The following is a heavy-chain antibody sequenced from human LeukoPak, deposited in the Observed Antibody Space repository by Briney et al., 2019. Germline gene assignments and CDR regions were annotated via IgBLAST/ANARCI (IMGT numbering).Heavy chain of an antibody. CDR1: GYTFNDYY. Sequence: ASVKVSCKASGYTFNDYYIHWVRQAPGQGLEWMGWINPNSGGTNYAQKFQGRVTVTRDTSISTAYMELNRLTSDDTAVYYCARDEATAMAAWGQGTLVTVSS. D-gene: IGHD5-18*01. J-gene: IGHJ5*02. CDR3: ARDEATAMAA. V-gene: IGHV1-2*02. CDR2: INPNSGGT.